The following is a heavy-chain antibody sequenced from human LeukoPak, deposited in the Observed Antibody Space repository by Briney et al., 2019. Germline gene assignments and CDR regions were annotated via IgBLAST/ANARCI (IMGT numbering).Heavy chain of an antibody. CDR2: IYYSGST. CDR3: ARNGFLGYCSSTSCYFEY. CDR1: GGSFSGYY. V-gene: IGHV4-34*01. D-gene: IGHD2-2*01. Sequence: PSETLSLTCAVYGGSFSGYYWSWIRQPPGKGLEWIGSIYYSGSTYYNPSLKGRVTISVDTSKSQFSLKLSSVTAADTAVYYCARNGFLGYCSSTSCYFEYWGQGTLVTVSS. J-gene: IGHJ4*02.